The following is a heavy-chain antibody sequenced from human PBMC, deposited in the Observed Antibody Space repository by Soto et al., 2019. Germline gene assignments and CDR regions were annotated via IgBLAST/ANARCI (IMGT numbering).Heavy chain of an antibody. V-gene: IGHV3-73*02. CDR1: GFTFSGST. J-gene: IGHJ4*02. D-gene: IGHD2-15*01. CDR3: TRLVLGSVVY. Sequence: EVQLVESGGGLVQPGGSRKLSCAASGFTFSGSTMHWVRQASGKGLEWVGRIRSKANSYATAYAASVKGRFTISRDDSKNTAYLQMNSLKTEDTAVYYCTRLVLGSVVYWGQGTLVTVSS. CDR2: IRSKANSYAT.